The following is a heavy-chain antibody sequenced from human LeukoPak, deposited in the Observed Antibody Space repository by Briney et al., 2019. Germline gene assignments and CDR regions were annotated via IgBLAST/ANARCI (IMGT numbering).Heavy chain of an antibody. V-gene: IGHV3-23*01. CDR3: AKDMLAGTTPRTDF. Sequence: GGSLRLSCAASGFTFSSYAMSWVRQPPGKGLEWVSGISGSGDNTYYADSVKGRFTISRDNSKKTLYLHLNSLRVEDAAVYYCAKDMLAGTTPRTDFWGQGTLVTVSS. J-gene: IGHJ4*02. CDR1: GFTFSSYA. CDR2: ISGSGDNT. D-gene: IGHD6-13*01.